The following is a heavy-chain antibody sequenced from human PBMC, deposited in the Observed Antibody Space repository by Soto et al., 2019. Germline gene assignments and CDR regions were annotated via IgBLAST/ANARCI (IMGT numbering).Heavy chain of an antibody. CDR3: ARRNPGIAADGYLDYYYYGMDV. V-gene: IGHV4-59*01. Sequence: SETLSLTCTVSGVSISSYYWSWIRQPPGKGLEWIGYIYYSGSTNYNPSLKSRVTISVDTSKNQFSLKLSSVTAADTAVYYCARRNPGIAADGYLDYYYYGMDVWGQGTTVTVSS. J-gene: IGHJ6*02. CDR2: IYYSGST. CDR1: GVSISSYY. D-gene: IGHD6-13*01.